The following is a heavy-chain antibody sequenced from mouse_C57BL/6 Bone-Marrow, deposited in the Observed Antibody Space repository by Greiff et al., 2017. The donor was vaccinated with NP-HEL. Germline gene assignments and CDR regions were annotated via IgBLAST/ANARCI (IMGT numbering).Heavy chain of an antibody. CDR3: TRPLWLRRGGYAMDY. D-gene: IGHD2-2*01. Sequence: EVQLQESGGGLVQPGGSMKLSCAASGFTFSDAWMDWVRQSPEKGLEWVAEIRNKANNHATYYAESVKGRFTISRDDSKSSVYLQMNSLRAEDTGIYYCTRPLWLRRGGYAMDYWGQGTSVTVSS. V-gene: IGHV6-6*01. CDR1: GFTFSDAW. CDR2: IRNKANNHAT. J-gene: IGHJ4*01.